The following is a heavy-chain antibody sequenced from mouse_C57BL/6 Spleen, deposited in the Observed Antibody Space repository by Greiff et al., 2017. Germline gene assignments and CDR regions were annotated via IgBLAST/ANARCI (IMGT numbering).Heavy chain of an antibody. CDR2: INPSSGYT. V-gene: IGHV1-4*01. Sequence: QVQLQQSGAELARPGASVKMSCKASGYTFTSYTMHWVKQRPGQGLEWIGYINPSSGYTKYNQKFKDKATLTADKSSSTAYMQLSSLTSEDSAVYYCVIYYGNYEFAYWGQGTLVTVSA. CDR3: VIYYGNYEFAY. J-gene: IGHJ3*01. CDR1: GYTFTSYT. D-gene: IGHD2-1*01.